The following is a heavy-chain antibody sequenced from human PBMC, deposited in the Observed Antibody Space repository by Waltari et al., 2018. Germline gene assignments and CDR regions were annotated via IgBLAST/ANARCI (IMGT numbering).Heavy chain of an antibody. D-gene: IGHD2-15*01. J-gene: IGHJ4*02. CDR2: INHSGST. CDR3: AGIPNCSGGSCYGYFDY. V-gene: IGHV4-34*01. CDR1: GGSFSGYY. Sequence: QVQLQQWGAGLLKPSETLSLTCAVYGGSFSGYYWSWIRQPPGKGLEWIGEINHSGSTNYNPSLKSRVTISVDTSKNQFSLKLSSVTAADTAVYYCAGIPNCSGGSCYGYFDYWGQGTLVTVSS.